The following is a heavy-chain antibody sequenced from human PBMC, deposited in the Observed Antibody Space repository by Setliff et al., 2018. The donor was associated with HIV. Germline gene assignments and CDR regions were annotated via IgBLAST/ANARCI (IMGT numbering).Heavy chain of an antibody. V-gene: IGHV4-59*08. J-gene: IGHJ3*02. CDR1: GGSISSYY. Sequence: SETLSLTCTVSGGSISSYYWSWIRQSPGKGLEWIGYIYYSGTTNYNPSLKSRVTISVDTSKNQFSLKLSSVTAADTAVYYCARHWYSSSWYHVFDIWGQGTMVT. CDR3: ARHWYSSSWYHVFDI. CDR2: IYYSGTT. D-gene: IGHD6-13*01.